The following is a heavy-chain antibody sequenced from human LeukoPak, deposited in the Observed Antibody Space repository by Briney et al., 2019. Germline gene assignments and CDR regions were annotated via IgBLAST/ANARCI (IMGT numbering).Heavy chain of an antibody. CDR3: ASPAHGSGSYFPFDY. D-gene: IGHD3-10*01. CDR1: GFTFSSCS. Sequence: GGSLRLSCAASGFTFSSCSMNWVRQAPGKGLEWVSYISSGSSTIYYADSVKGRFTISRDNAKNSLYLQINSLRDEDTAVYYCASPAHGSGSYFPFDYWGQGTLVTLSS. CDR2: ISSGSSTI. V-gene: IGHV3-48*02. J-gene: IGHJ4*02.